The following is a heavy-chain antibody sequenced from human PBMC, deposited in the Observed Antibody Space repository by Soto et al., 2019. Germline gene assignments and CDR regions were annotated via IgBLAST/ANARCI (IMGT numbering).Heavy chain of an antibody. J-gene: IGHJ6*03. Sequence: EVQLVESGGGLVQPGRSLRLSCAASGFTFDDYAMHWVRQAPGKGLEWVSGISWNSGSIGYADSVKGRFTISRDNAKNSLYLQMNSLSAEDTALYYCAKDSSSSWNYYYYYYMDVWGKGTTVTVSS. D-gene: IGHD6-13*01. CDR3: AKDSSSSWNYYYYYYMDV. CDR2: ISWNSGSI. CDR1: GFTFDDYA. V-gene: IGHV3-9*01.